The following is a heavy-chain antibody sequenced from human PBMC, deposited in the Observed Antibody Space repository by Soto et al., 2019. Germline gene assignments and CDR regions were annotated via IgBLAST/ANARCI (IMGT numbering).Heavy chain of an antibody. Sequence: PSETLSLTCAVSGYSISNGYYWGWIRQPPGKGLEWIGSIYHSGRTYYNPSLKSRVTISLDTSKNQFSLKLSSVTAADTAVHYCARAIYYYDSNDYTWHFESWGQGTMVTVSS. CDR1: GYSISNGYY. CDR3: ARAIYYYDSNDYTWHFES. D-gene: IGHD3-22*01. J-gene: IGHJ4*02. CDR2: IYHSGRT. V-gene: IGHV4-38-2*01.